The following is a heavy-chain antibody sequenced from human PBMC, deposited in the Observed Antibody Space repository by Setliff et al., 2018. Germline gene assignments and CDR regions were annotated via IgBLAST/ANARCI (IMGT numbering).Heavy chain of an antibody. J-gene: IGHJ4*02. Sequence: SETLSLTCTVSGGSISSSSYYWGWIRQPPGKGLEWIGSIYYSGSTYYNPSLKSRVTISVDTSKNQFSLNLYSVTAADTAMFYCARGPDNYYGTQYFDYWGQGMLVTVS. CDR3: ARGPDNYYGTQYFDY. V-gene: IGHV4-39*01. CDR1: GGSISSSSYY. CDR2: IYYSGST. D-gene: IGHD3-10*01.